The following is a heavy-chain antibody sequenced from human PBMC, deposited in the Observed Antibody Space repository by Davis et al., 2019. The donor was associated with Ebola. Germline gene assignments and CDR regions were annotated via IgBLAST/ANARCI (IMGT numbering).Heavy chain of an antibody. CDR1: AFTFSTYA. J-gene: IGHJ6*02. CDR2: ISGSGCST. V-gene: IGHV3-23*01. CDR3: ARDGGMMRTTYYYYYGMDV. Sequence: GGSLRLSCAASAFTFSTYAMSWVRRAPGKGLEWVSAISGSGCSTYYADSVKRRFTISRDNSKKTLYLQMNSLRAEDTAVYYCARDGGMMRTTYYYYYGMDVWGQGTTVTVSS. D-gene: IGHD1-1*01.